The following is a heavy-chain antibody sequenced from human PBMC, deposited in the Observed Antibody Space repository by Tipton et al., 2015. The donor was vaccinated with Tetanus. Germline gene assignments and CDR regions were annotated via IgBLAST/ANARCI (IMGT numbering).Heavy chain of an antibody. CDR1: GFSFSTYW. J-gene: IGHJ4*02. D-gene: IGHD3-10*01. CDR3: ARDPHTIRTGNHRGFDY. CDR2: IKPDGSAQ. Sequence: SLRLSCVASGFSFSTYWMNWVRQAPGMGLEWVAGIKPDGSAQYYGDSVKGRFTISRDNGKNLLYLEMNSLRVEDTAVYYCARDPHTIRTGNHRGFDYWGQGTLVTVSS. V-gene: IGHV3-7*03.